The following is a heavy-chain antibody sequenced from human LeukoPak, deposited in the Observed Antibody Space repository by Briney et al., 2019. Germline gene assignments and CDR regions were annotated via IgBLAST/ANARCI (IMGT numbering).Heavy chain of an antibody. CDR1: GFTFSSYG. CDR2: ISYDGSNK. Sequence: PGGSLRLSCAASGFTFSSYGMHWVHQAPGKGLEWVAVISYDGSNKYYADSVKGRFTISRDNSKNTLYLQMNSLRAEDTAVYYCAKGLGGSWWDAFDIWGQGTMVTVSS. V-gene: IGHV3-30*18. J-gene: IGHJ3*02. CDR3: AKGLGGSWWDAFDI. D-gene: IGHD2-15*01.